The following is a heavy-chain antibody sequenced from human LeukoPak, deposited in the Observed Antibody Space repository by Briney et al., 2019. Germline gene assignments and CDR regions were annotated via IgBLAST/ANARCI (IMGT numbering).Heavy chain of an antibody. Sequence: GGSLRLSCAASGFTFSSYAMSWVRQAPARGLEWVSSLRGDGDTFYADSVKGRFTLSRDASRNTVYLQMNNLRVEDTAVYYCVLWFGRNWGQGTLVTVSS. J-gene: IGHJ4*02. CDR2: LRGDGDT. D-gene: IGHD3-10*01. V-gene: IGHV3-23*01. CDR3: VLWFGRN. CDR1: GFTFSSYA.